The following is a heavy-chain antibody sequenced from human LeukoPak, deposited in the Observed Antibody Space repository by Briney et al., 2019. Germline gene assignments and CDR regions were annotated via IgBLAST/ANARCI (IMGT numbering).Heavy chain of an antibody. CDR1: GGAISSGDYY. V-gene: IGHV4-30-4*01. CDR3: ATAPYEYIWGTCRTNWFDP. D-gene: IGHD3-16*01. Sequence: ETSQTLSLTCTVSGGAISSGDYYWSWIRQPPGKGLEWIGYSYYSGNTYYNPSLKSRVTISMDTSKNQFSLKLNSMTAADTAVYYCATAPYEYIWGTCRTNWFDPWGQGTLVTVSS. J-gene: IGHJ5*02. CDR2: SYYSGNT.